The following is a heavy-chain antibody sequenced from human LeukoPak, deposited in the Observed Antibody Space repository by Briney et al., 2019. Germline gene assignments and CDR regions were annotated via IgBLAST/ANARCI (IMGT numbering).Heavy chain of an antibody. CDR2: ISYDGSNK. CDR3: ARGYSSSWAGEDAFDI. J-gene: IGHJ3*02. D-gene: IGHD6-13*01. Sequence: GGSLRLSCAASGFTFSSYAMHWVRQAPGKGLEWVAVISYDGSNKYYADSVKGRFTISRDNSKNTLYLQMNSLRAEDTAVYYCARGYSSSWAGEDAFDIWGQETMVTVSS. CDR1: GFTFSSYA. V-gene: IGHV3-30*04.